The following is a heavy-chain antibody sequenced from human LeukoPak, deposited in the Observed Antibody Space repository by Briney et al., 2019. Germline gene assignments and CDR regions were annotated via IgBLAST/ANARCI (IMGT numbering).Heavy chain of an antibody. V-gene: IGHV1-46*01. CDR1: GYSFTSNY. Sequence: ASVRVSCKASGYSFTSNYIHWVRQAPGQGLEWMGMIYPSDGSTSYAQKFQGRVTVTRDTSTSTVHMELSGLRSEDTAVYYCARDQEAFDYWGQGTLVTVSS. CDR3: ARDQEAFDY. CDR2: IYPSDGST. J-gene: IGHJ4*02.